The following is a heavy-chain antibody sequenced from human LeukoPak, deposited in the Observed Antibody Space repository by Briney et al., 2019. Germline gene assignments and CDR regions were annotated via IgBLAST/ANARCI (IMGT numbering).Heavy chain of an antibody. D-gene: IGHD3-10*01. CDR3: AKGTTMVRNNWFDP. Sequence: PGGSLRLSCAASGFTFSSYAMSWVRQAPGKGLEWVSAISGSGGSTYYADSVKGRFTVSRDNSKDTLYLQMNSLRAEDTAVYYCAKGTTMVRNNWFDPWGQGTLVTVSS. J-gene: IGHJ5*02. CDR1: GFTFSSYA. V-gene: IGHV3-23*01. CDR2: ISGSGGST.